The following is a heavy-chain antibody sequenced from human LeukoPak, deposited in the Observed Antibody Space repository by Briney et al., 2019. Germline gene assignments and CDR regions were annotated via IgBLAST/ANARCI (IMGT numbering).Heavy chain of an antibody. CDR3: GRETIGTTH. Sequence: SQTLSLTCAISGDSVSNNSAAWNWSRQSPSRGLEWLGRTYQRSKWFNDYAESVKSRIIINPDTSRNQFSLQLNSVTPEDTAVYYCGRETIGTTHWGQGTLVTVSS. CDR2: TYQRSKWFN. CDR1: GDSVSNNSAA. J-gene: IGHJ4*02. V-gene: IGHV6-1*01. D-gene: IGHD1-1*01.